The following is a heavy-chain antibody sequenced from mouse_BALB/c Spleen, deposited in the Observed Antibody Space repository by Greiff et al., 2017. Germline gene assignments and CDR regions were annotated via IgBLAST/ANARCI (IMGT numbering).Heavy chain of an antibody. CDR2: ISSGGST. Sequence: SGGGLVKPGGSLKLSCAASGFTFSSYAMSWVRQTPEKRLEWVASISSGGSTYYPDSVKGRFTISRDNARNILYLQMSSLRSEDTAMYYCARQVSYYAMDYWGQGTSVTVSS. V-gene: IGHV5-6-5*01. J-gene: IGHJ4*01. D-gene: IGHD2-14*01. CDR1: GFTFSSYA. CDR3: ARQVSYYAMDY.